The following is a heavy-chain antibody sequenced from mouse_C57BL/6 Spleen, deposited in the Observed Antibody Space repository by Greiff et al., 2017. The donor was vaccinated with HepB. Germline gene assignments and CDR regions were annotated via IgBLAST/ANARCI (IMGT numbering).Heavy chain of an antibody. Sequence: EVKLVESGGDLVKPGGSLKLSCAASGFTFSSYGMSWVRQTPDKRLEWVATISSGGSYTYYPDSVKGRFTISRDNAKNTLYLQMSSLKSEDTAMYYCARPFYYGSSYDMDYWGQGTTLTVSS. V-gene: IGHV5-6*01. CDR3: ARPFYYGSSYDMDY. J-gene: IGHJ2*01. CDR1: GFTFSSYG. CDR2: ISSGGSYT. D-gene: IGHD1-1*01.